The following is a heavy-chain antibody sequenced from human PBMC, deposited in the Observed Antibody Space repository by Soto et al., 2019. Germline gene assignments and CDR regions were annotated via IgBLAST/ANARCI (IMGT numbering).Heavy chain of an antibody. CDR2: ISSSGSTI. CDR3: ASVRDAGESWPGCDLDY. J-gene: IGHJ4*02. D-gene: IGHD6-13*01. CDR1: GFTVNHYY. Sequence: QVQLVESGGGLVKPGGSLRLSCAASGFTVNHYYMSWIRQAPGKGLEWVSYISSSGSTIYYADFVKGRFTTSRDNAKNTLYLQMNSLRAEDTAVYYCASVRDAGESWPGCDLDYWGQGTLVTVSS. V-gene: IGHV3-11*01.